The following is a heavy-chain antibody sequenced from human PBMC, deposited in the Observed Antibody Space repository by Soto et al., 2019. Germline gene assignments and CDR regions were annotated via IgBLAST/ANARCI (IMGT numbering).Heavy chain of an antibody. CDR1: GFTFSSYW. Sequence: GGSLRLSCAASGFTFSSYWMSWVRQAPGKGLEWVANIKQDGSEKYYVDSVKGRFTISRDNAKNSLYLQMNSLRAEDTAVYYCARTTIFGLVTPLDYWGQGTLVTVSS. V-gene: IGHV3-7*05. D-gene: IGHD3-3*01. J-gene: IGHJ4*02. CDR2: IKQDGSEK. CDR3: ARTTIFGLVTPLDY.